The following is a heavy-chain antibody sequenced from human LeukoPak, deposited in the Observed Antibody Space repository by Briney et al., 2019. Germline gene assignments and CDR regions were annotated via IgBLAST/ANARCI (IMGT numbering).Heavy chain of an antibody. CDR2: IYPGDSDT. D-gene: IGHD6-13*01. V-gene: IGHV5-51*01. CDR1: GYSFTSYW. CDR3: ARHGDITATGSLDY. J-gene: IGHJ4*02. Sequence: GESLQISCKGSGYSFTSYWIGWVRQMPGKGLEWMGIIYPGDSDTKYSPSFQGQVTISADKSISTAYLQWRSLKASDTAMYYCARHGDITATGSLDYWGQGTLVAVSS.